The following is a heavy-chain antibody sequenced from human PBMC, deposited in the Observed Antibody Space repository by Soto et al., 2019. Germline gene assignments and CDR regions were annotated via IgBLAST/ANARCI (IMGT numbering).Heavy chain of an antibody. CDR3: ARWWSGSRQGFDP. V-gene: IGHV4-31*03. D-gene: IGHD3-3*01. CDR1: GGSISSGDYY. CDR2: IYYSGST. J-gene: IGHJ5*02. Sequence: QVQLQESGPGLVKPSQTLSLTCTVSGGSISSGDYYWSWIRQHPGKGLEWIGYIYYSGSTYYNPPLKCRVTIPVDTSKHQFSLKLSSVTAADTAVYYCARWWSGSRQGFDPWGQGTLVTVSS.